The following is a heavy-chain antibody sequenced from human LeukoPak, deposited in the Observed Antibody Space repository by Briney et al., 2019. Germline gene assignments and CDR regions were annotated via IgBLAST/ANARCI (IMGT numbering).Heavy chain of an antibody. Sequence: SVKVSCKASGGTFSSYAISWVRQAPGQGLEWMGRIIPILGIANYAQKFQGRVTITADKSTSTAYMELRSLRSDDTAVYYCARGGYYFDYWGQGTLVTVSS. D-gene: IGHD3-16*01. CDR1: GGTFSSYA. CDR3: ARGGYYFDY. J-gene: IGHJ4*02. CDR2: IIPILGIA. V-gene: IGHV1-69*04.